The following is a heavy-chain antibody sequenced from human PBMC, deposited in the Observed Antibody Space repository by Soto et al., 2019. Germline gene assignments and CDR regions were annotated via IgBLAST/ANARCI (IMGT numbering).Heavy chain of an antibody. CDR2: IWYDGSNK. CDR3: AKDDGSGGSGFDY. CDR1: GFTFSSYG. Sequence: GGSLRLSCAASGFTFSSYGMHWVRQAPGKGLEWVAVIWYDGSNKYYADSVKGRFTISRDNSKNTLYLQMNSLRAEDTAVYYCAKDDGSGGSGFDYWGQGTLFTVSS. J-gene: IGHJ4*02. D-gene: IGHD6-19*01. V-gene: IGHV3-30*02.